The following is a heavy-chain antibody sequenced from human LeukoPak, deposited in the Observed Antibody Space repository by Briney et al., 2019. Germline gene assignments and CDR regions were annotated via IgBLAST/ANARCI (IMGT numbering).Heavy chain of an antibody. Sequence: GGSLRLSCAASGFSFSSYAMSWVRQAPGKGLEWVAVISYDGSNKYYADSVKGRFTISRDNSKNTLYLQMNSLRAEDTAVYYCAKELNGDSYYDILTGYWQGSSHFDYWGQGTLVTVSS. CDR2: ISYDGSNK. CDR1: GFSFSSYA. V-gene: IGHV3-30*18. CDR3: AKELNGDSYYDILTGYWQGSSHFDY. J-gene: IGHJ4*02. D-gene: IGHD3-9*01.